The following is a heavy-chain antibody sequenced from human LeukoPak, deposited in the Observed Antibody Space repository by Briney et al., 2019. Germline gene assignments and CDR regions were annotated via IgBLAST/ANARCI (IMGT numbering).Heavy chain of an antibody. D-gene: IGHD3-16*01. CDR1: GYSFTSHY. CDR3: ARDISEGDYAWWFGP. Sequence: ASVKLSCKASGYSFTSHYMHWVRQAPGQGLEWMGLINPSGSATRYAQSFKGRVTMTRDLSTSTDYMELSSLRSDDTAVYGCARDISEGDYAWWFGPWGKGTLVTVAS. CDR2: INPSGSAT. V-gene: IGHV1-46*01. J-gene: IGHJ5*02.